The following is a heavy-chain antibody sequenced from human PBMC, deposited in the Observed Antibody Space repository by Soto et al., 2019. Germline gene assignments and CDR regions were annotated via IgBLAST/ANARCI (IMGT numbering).Heavy chain of an antibody. D-gene: IGHD1-26*01. CDR2: IFHTGTT. CDR1: GGSVSSGNYY. CDR3: TRAPVSGSYCFDF. Sequence: PSETLSLTCTVSGGSVSSGNYYWSWIRQPPGKGLEWIGYIFHTGTTNYNPSLKSRVTISLDTSMNQFSLKLSSVTPADTAVYYCTRAPVSGSYCFDFWGQGTMVTVSS. V-gene: IGHV4-61*01. J-gene: IGHJ3*01.